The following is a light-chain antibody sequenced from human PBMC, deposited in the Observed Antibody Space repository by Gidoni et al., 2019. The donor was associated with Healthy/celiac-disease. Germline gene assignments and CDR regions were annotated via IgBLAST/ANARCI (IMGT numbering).Light chain of an antibody. CDR1: QSVSSN. CDR3: QQYNNWPPGAIT. Sequence: EIVMTQCPATLSVSPGERATLSCRASQSVSSNLAWYQQKPGQAPRLLIYGASTRATGIPARFSGSGSGTEFTLTISSLQSEDFAVYYCQQYNNWPPGAITFXQXTRLXIK. V-gene: IGKV3-15*01. J-gene: IGKJ5*01. CDR2: GAS.